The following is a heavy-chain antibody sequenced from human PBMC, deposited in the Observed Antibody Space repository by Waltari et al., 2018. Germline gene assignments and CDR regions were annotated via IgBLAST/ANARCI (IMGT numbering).Heavy chain of an antibody. CDR2: IYYSGST. CDR1: GGSISSSSYY. D-gene: IGHD3-3*01. V-gene: IGHV4-39*01. Sequence: QLQLQESGPGLVKPSETLSLTYTVSGGSISSSSYYWGWIRQPPGKGLEWIGSIYYSGSTYYNPSLKSRVTISVDTSKNQFSLKLSSVTAADTAVYYCARIQWSAVAGWFDPWGQGTLVTVSS. CDR3: ARIQWSAVAGWFDP. J-gene: IGHJ5*02.